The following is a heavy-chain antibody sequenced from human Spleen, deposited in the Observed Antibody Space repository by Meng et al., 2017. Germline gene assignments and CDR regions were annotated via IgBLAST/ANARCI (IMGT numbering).Heavy chain of an antibody. V-gene: IGHV3-66*02. CDR3: ARGGPVDTAMVED. CDR1: GFTFSTYA. D-gene: IGHD5-18*01. CDR2: LYRDDAT. J-gene: IGHJ4*02. Sequence: GGSLRLSCAASGFTFSTYAMSWFRQAPGKGLEGVSVLYRDDATYSADSVRGRFTISRHTSTNTVYLQMNSLRAEDTAVYYCARGGPVDTAMVEDWGQGTLVTVSS.